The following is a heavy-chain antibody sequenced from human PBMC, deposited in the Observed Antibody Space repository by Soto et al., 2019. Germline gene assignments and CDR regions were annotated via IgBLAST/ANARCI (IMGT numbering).Heavy chain of an antibody. CDR2: IKQDGSEK. J-gene: IGHJ3*02. D-gene: IGHD2-15*01. CDR1: GFTFSSYW. V-gene: IGHV3-7*01. Sequence: GGSLRLSCAASGFTFSSYWMSWVRQAPGKGLEWVANIKQDGSEKYYVDSVKGRFTISRDNAKNSLYLQMNSLRAEDTAVYYCARGCSGGSCYSGRLWGAFDIWGQGTMVTVSS. CDR3: ARGCSGGSCYSGRLWGAFDI.